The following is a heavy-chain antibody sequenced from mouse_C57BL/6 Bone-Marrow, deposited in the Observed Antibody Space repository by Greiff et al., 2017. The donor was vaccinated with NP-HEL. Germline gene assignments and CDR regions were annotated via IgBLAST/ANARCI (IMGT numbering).Heavy chain of an antibody. CDR2: INPNYGTT. J-gene: IGHJ2*01. V-gene: IGHV1-39*01. D-gene: IGHD1-1*01. CDR1: GYSFTDYN. CDR3: AREGLGIFITTVVALDY. Sequence: EVKLQESGPELVKPGASVKISCKASGYSFTDYNMNWVKQSNGKSLEWIGVINPNYGTTSYNQKFKGKATLTVDQSSSTAYMQLNSLTSEDSAVYYGAREGLGIFITTVVALDYWGQGTTLTVSS.